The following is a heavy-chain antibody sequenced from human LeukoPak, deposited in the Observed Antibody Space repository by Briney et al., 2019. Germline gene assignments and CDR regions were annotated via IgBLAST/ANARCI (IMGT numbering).Heavy chain of an antibody. J-gene: IGHJ5*02. CDR1: RYTFTGYY. D-gene: IGHD3-3*01. CDR3: ARVEMYYDFWSGYRYNWFDP. Sequence: ASVKVSCKASRYTFTGYYMHWVRQAPGQGLEWMGWINPNSGGTNYAQKFQGRVTMTRDTSISTAYMELSRLRSDDTAVYYCARVEMYYDFWSGYRYNWFDPWGQGTLVTVSS. V-gene: IGHV1-2*02. CDR2: INPNSGGT.